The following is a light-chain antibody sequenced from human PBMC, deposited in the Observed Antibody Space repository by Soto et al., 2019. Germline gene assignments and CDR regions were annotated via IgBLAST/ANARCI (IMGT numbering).Light chain of an antibody. V-gene: IGKV1-5*03. J-gene: IGKJ1*01. CDR2: KAS. Sequence: DIQMTQSPSTLSAFLGDRVTITCRASQSISSWLAWYQQKPGKAPRLLIYKASSLESGVPSRLSGSGSGTEFSLTIRSLQTDDFATYYCQQYNSFPTFGQGTKVDI. CDR1: QSISSW. CDR3: QQYNSFPT.